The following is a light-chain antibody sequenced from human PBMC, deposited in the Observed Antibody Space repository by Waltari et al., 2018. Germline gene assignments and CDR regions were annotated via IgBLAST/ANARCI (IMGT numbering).Light chain of an antibody. Sequence: EIVLTQSPGTLSLSPGERATLSCRASQTVRTTYLAWYHQKPCQAPTLLIYGASSRATGIPDRFSGSGSGTDFSLTISSLEPEDFAVYYCQQYDISPLTFGGGTRVEIK. CDR1: QTVRTTY. J-gene: IGKJ4*01. V-gene: IGKV3-20*01. CDR2: GAS. CDR3: QQYDISPLT.